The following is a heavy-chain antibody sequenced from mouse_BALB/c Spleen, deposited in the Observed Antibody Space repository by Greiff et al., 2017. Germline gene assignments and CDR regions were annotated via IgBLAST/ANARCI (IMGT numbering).Heavy chain of an antibody. V-gene: IGHV1-18*01. CDR1: GYTFTDYN. J-gene: IGHJ2*01. CDR2: INPNNGGT. Sequence: EVQLHQSGPELVKPGASVKIPCKASGYTFTDYNMDWVKQSHGKSLEWIGDINPNNGGTIYNQKFKGKATLTVDKSSSTAYMELRSLTSEDTAVYYCARGTTVVAHFDYWGQGTTLTVSS. D-gene: IGHD1-1*01. CDR3: ARGTTVVAHFDY.